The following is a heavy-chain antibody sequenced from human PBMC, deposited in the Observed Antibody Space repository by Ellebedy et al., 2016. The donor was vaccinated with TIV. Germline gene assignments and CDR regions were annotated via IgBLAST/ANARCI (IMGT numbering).Heavy chain of an antibody. CDR3: VGWSWWLAEQLGTFIAFDI. D-gene: IGHD6-13*01. Sequence: ASVKVSCXASGYTFTSYDINWVRQATGQGFEWMGWMNPNSGNTGYAQKFQGRVTMTRNTSISTAYMELSSLRSEDTAVYYCVGWSWWLAEQLGTFIAFDIWGQGTMVTVSS. V-gene: IGHV1-8*01. J-gene: IGHJ3*02. CDR2: MNPNSGNT. CDR1: GYTFTSYD.